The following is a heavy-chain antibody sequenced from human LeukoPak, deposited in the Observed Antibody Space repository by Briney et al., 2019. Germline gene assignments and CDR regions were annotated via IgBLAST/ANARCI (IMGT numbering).Heavy chain of an antibody. CDR1: GGSIISSSYY. V-gene: IGHV4-39*07. CDR3: ARESYYDSSGYSHDAFDI. Sequence: SEPLSLTCTVSGGSIISSSYYWAWIRQPPGKGLEWIGSIYYSGNTYYKSSLKSRVTIAVDTSKNQFSLKLNSVTAADTAVYYCARESYYDSSGYSHDAFDIWGQGTMVTVSS. CDR2: IYYSGNT. J-gene: IGHJ3*02. D-gene: IGHD3-22*01.